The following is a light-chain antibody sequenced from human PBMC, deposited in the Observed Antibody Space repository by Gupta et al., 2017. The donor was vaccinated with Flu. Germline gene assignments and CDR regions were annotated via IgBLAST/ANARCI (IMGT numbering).Light chain of an antibody. CDR3: QAWDISTVCPV. Sequence: SSQLPQPPSVSVSPGQTATITCSGDKLDEKFVCWYQQKPGRSPVLVIYQDNKRPSEIPERLSGSTYGNTATLTSSGAQTMDEADYFCQAWDISTVCPVFGTGTEVTVL. V-gene: IGLV3-1*01. J-gene: IGLJ1*01. CDR1: KLDEKF. CDR2: QDN.